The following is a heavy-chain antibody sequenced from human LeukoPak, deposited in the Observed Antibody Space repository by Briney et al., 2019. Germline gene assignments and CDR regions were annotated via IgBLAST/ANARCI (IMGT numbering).Heavy chain of an antibody. D-gene: IGHD6-13*01. CDR1: GFTVSSNY. Sequence: GGSLRLSCAASGFTVSSNYMSWVRQAPGKGLEWVSVIYSGVSTYYADSVKVRFTISRHNSKNTLYLQMNSLRAEDTAVYYCARDRVAAAGRTDAFDIWGQGTMVTVSS. J-gene: IGHJ3*02. CDR2: IYSGVST. V-gene: IGHV3-66*01. CDR3: ARDRVAAAGRTDAFDI.